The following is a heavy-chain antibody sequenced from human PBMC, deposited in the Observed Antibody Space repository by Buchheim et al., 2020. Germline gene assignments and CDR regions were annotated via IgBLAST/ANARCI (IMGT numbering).Heavy chain of an antibody. CDR3: TTNYYDSSGYYYKDY. CDR2: IKSKTDGGTT. Sequence: EVQLVESGGGLVKPGGSLRLSCAASGFTFSNAWMSWVRQAPGKGLEWVGRIKSKTDGGTTDYAAPVKGRFTISRDDPKNTLYMQMNSLKTEDTAVYYCTTNYYDSSGYYYKDYWGQGTL. CDR1: GFTFSNAW. V-gene: IGHV3-15*01. J-gene: IGHJ4*02. D-gene: IGHD3-22*01.